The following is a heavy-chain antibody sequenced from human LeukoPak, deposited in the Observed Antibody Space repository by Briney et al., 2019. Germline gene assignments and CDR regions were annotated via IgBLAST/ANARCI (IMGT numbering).Heavy chain of an antibody. D-gene: IGHD2-15*01. V-gene: IGHV4-31*03. CDR3: ARSGCSGGSCYDY. CDR1: GGSISSGGYY. Sequence: SQTLSLTCTVSGGSISSGGYYWSWIRQHPGKGLEWIGYIYYSGSTCYNPSLKSRVTISVDTSKNQFSLKLSSVTAADTAVYYCARSGCSGGSCYDYWGQGTLVTVSS. CDR2: IYYSGST. J-gene: IGHJ4*02.